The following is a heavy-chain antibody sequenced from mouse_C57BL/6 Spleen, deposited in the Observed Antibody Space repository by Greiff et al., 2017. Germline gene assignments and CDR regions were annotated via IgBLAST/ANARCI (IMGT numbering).Heavy chain of an antibody. CDR1: GFSLTSYG. CDR3: ARKGGEDYDASAY. Sequence: QVQLQQSGPGLVQPSQSLSITCTVSGFSLTSYGVHWVRQSPGKGLEWLGVIWSGGSTDYNAAFISRLSISKDNSKSQVFFKMNSLQADDTAIYYCARKGGEDYDASAYWGQGTLVTVSA. J-gene: IGHJ3*01. V-gene: IGHV2-2*01. CDR2: IWSGGST. D-gene: IGHD2-4*01.